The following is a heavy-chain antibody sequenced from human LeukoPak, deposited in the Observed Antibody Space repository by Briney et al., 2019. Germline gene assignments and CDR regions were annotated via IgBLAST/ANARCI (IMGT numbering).Heavy chain of an antibody. D-gene: IGHD3-3*01. CDR2: IYYSGST. V-gene: IGHV4-59*01. Sequence: PSETLSLTCTVSGGSISSYYWSWIRQPPGKGLEWIGYIYYSGSTNYNPSLKSRVTISVDTSKNQFSLKLSSVTAVDTAVYYCARDSGYDFWSGYYRGMDVWGQGTTVTVSS. CDR3: ARDSGYDFWSGYYRGMDV. CDR1: GGSISSYY. J-gene: IGHJ6*02.